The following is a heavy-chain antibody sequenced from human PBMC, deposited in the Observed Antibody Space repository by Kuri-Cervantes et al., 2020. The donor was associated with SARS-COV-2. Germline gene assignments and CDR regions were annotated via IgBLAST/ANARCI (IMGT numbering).Heavy chain of an antibody. Sequence: GGSLRLSCAASGFTFSSYSMNWVRQAPGKGLEWVSSISSSSSYIYYADSVKGRFTISRDNSKNTLYLQMNSLRAEDTAVYYCAKALVSVLVPVGCWGQGTLVTVSS. J-gene: IGHJ4*02. CDR2: ISSSSSYI. D-gene: IGHD5/OR15-5a*01. V-gene: IGHV3-21*04. CDR1: GFTFSSYS. CDR3: AKALVSVLVPVGC.